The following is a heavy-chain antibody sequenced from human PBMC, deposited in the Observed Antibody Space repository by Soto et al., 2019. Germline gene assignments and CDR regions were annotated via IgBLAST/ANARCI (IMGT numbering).Heavy chain of an antibody. J-gene: IGHJ1*01. CDR3: ARDRVESGYPEYFQH. CDR2: IYSGGST. V-gene: IGHV3-53*01. D-gene: IGHD3-22*01. Sequence: EVQLVESGGGLVQPGGSLRLSSAASGFTVSSNYMSWVREAPGKGLEWVSVIYSGGSTYYADSVKGRFTISRDNSKNTLYHQMNSLRAEDTAVYYCARDRVESGYPEYFQHWGQGTLVTVSS. CDR1: GFTVSSNY.